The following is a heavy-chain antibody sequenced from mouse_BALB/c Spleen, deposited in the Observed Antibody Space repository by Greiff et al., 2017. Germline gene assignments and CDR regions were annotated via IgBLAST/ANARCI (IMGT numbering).Heavy chain of an antibody. CDR2: ISSGGSYT. Sequence: EVQGVESGGGLVKPGGSLKLSCAASGFTFSSYAMSWVRQSPEKRLEWVAEISSGGSYTYYPDTVTGRFTISRDNAKNTLYLEMSSLRSEDTAMYYCARNYGYYFDYWGQGTTLTVSS. CDR1: GFTFSSYA. V-gene: IGHV5-9-4*01. CDR3: ARNYGYYFDY. D-gene: IGHD1-2*01. J-gene: IGHJ2*01.